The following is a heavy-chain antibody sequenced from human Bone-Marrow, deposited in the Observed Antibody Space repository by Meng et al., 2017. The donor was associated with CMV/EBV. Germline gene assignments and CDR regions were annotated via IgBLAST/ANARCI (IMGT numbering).Heavy chain of an antibody. D-gene: IGHD6-19*01. CDR3: TRALAVADKDALNM. CDR2: VSWNNAIT. J-gene: IGHJ3*02. CDR1: RFTFDDCA. Sequence: SLKISCAASRFTFDDCAMHWVRQAPGKGLEWVAAVSWNNAITGYADSVKGRFIISRDNAKSSLYLQMDSLTAEDTALYFCTRALAVADKDALNMWGQGKMVNV. V-gene: IGHV3-9*01.